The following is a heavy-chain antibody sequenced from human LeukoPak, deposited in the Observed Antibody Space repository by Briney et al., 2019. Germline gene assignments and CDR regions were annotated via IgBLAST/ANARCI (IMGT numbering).Heavy chain of an antibody. CDR1: GFTVSSNY. D-gene: IGHD2-8*02. CDR3: ARDRNTGHLDY. Sequence: GGSLRLSCAASGFTVSSNYMSWVRQAPGKGLEWVSVIYSGDSTYYADPVKGRFTISRDNSKNTLYLQVNSLRAEDTAVYYCARDRNTGHLDYWGQGTLVTVSS. J-gene: IGHJ4*02. V-gene: IGHV3-66*01. CDR2: IYSGDST.